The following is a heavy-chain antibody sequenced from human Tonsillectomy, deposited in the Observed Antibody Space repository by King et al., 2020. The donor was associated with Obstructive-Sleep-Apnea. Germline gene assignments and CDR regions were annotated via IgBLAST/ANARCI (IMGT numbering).Heavy chain of an antibody. D-gene: IGHD3-3*01. Sequence: VQLVESGGGLVQPGRSLRLSCAASGFTFDDYAMHWVRQAPGKGLEWVSGISWNSGSIGYADPVKGRFTISRDNAKNSLYLQMNSLRAEDTALYYCAKDIRDTIRRPDYWGQGTLVTVSS. CDR3: AKDIRDTIRRPDY. V-gene: IGHV3-9*01. CDR2: ISWNSGSI. CDR1: GFTFDDYA. J-gene: IGHJ4*02.